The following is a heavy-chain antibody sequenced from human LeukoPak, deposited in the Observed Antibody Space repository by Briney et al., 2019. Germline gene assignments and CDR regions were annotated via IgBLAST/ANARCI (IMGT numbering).Heavy chain of an antibody. CDR3: ASQLGGTTFH. Sequence: SETLSLTCTVSGVSINTYFWSWIRQPPGKGLEWIGYVYYNGITNYNPSLKSRVSISLDTSKNQFSLRLNSVTAADTAVYYCASQLGGTTFHWGQGTLVPVSS. J-gene: IGHJ4*02. CDR1: GVSINTYF. CDR2: VYYNGIT. V-gene: IGHV4-59*01. D-gene: IGHD1/OR15-1a*01.